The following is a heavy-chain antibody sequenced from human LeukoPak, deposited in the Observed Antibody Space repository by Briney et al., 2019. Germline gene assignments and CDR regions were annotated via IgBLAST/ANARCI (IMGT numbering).Heavy chain of an antibody. CDR3: TRENGVYCSSTSCYDDAFDI. Sequence: GGSLRLSCAASGFTFSGSAMHWVCQASGKGLEWVGRIRSKANSYATAYAASVKGRFTISRDDSKNTAYLQMNSLKTEDTAVYYCTRENGVYCSSTSCYDDAFDIWGQGTMVTVSS. V-gene: IGHV3-73*01. CDR1: GFTFSGSA. CDR2: IRSKANSYAT. J-gene: IGHJ3*02. D-gene: IGHD2-2*01.